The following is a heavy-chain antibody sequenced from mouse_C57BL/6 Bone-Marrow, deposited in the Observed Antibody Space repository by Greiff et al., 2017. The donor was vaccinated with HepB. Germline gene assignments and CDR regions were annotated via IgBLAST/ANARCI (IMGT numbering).Heavy chain of an antibody. Sequence: VQLQQSGAELARPGASVKLSCKASGYTFTSYGISWVKQRTGQGLEWIGEIYPRSGNTYYNEKFKGKSTLTAEKSSSTAYMELRSLTSEDSAVYFCARERRFITTVPWYFDVWGTGTTVTVSS. J-gene: IGHJ1*03. V-gene: IGHV1-81*01. CDR1: GYTFTSYG. CDR2: IYPRSGNT. D-gene: IGHD1-1*01. CDR3: ARERRFITTVPWYFDV.